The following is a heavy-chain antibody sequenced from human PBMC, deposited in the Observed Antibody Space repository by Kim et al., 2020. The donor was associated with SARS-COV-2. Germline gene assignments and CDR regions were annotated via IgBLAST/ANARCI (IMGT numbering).Heavy chain of an antibody. CDR3: ARLTSPYNFYGMDV. V-gene: IGHV5-51*01. J-gene: IGHJ6*02. CDR1: RDTFISYY. CDR2: IYPDDSAT. Sequence: GESLKISCKGSRDTFISYYIAWVRQMPGKGLEWMGIIYPDDSATTYNPSFQGLVTISADQSISTAYLQLTSLKASDSAIYYCARLTSPYNFYGMDVWGQGTTVTVSS. D-gene: IGHD1-1*01.